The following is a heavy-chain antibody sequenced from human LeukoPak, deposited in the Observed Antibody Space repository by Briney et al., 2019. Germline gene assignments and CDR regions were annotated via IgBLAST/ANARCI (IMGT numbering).Heavy chain of an antibody. CDR3: AKRDLTTEFDY. CDR2: IQPNGDHK. Sequence: GGSLRLSCAASGFTFSRYGMHWVRQAPGKGLEWVALIQPNGDHKYYADSVKGRFTISRDNSKNTLSLQMNSLRTDDTAGYYCAKRDLTTEFDYWGQGTLVTVSS. J-gene: IGHJ4*02. CDR1: GFTFSRYG. V-gene: IGHV3-30*02. D-gene: IGHD4-17*01.